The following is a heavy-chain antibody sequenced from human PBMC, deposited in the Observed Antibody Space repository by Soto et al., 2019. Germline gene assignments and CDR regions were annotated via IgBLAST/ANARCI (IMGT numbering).Heavy chain of an antibody. J-gene: IGHJ4*02. V-gene: IGHV3-74*01. CDR2: INSDGCST. CDR1: GFTFSSYW. D-gene: IGHD2-15*01. CDR3: VRSSLVVEAATREDY. Sequence: EAQLLESGGGLVQLGGSLRLSCAASGFTFSSYWMHWVRQAPGKGLVWVSRINSDGCSTSYADSVKGRFTISGDNAMNTLYLQMNSPRAEDTAVYYYVRSSLVVEAATREDYWGQGTLGTGSS.